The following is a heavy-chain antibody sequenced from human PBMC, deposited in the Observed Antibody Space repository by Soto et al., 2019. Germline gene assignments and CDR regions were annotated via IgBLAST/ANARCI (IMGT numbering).Heavy chain of an antibody. Sequence: QVQLVQSGAEVKTPGSSLKVSCKVSGSRFSNYVISWVRQAPGHGLEWLGRIIPIFNSTKYAQSFQGRVTITADKSTSTASLELSSLRSDDTAVYYCARDWGMGCNGGSCYANWFDPWGQGTLVTVSS. CDR3: ARDWGMGCNGGSCYANWFDP. V-gene: IGHV1-69*06. CDR2: IIPIFNST. D-gene: IGHD2-15*01. J-gene: IGHJ5*02. CDR1: GSRFSNYV.